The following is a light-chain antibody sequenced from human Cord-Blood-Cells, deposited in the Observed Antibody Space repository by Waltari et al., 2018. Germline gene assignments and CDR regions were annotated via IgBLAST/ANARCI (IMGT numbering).Light chain of an antibody. CDR1: SSDGCGYNY. V-gene: IGLV2-14*01. CDR2: DVS. Sequence: QSALTQPASVSGSPGQSITISCTGTSSDGCGYNYVSWYQQHPGKAPKLMIYDVSKRPSGVSNRFSGSKSGNTASLTISGLQAEDEADYYCSSYTSSSTVVFGGGTKLTVL. J-gene: IGLJ2*01. CDR3: SSYTSSSTVV.